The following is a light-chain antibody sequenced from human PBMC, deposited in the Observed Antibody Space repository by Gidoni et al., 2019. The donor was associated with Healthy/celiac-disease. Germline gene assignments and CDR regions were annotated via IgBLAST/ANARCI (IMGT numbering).Light chain of an antibody. V-gene: IGKV1-39*01. CDR1: QSISSY. Sequence: IQITQSPSSLSASVGDRVTITCRASQSISSYLNWYQQKPGKAPKLLIYAASSLKSGVPSRFSGSGSGTDCTLTISSLQPEDFATYYCQQSYSTPPWTFGQGTKVEIK. J-gene: IGKJ1*01. CDR3: QQSYSTPPWT. CDR2: AAS.